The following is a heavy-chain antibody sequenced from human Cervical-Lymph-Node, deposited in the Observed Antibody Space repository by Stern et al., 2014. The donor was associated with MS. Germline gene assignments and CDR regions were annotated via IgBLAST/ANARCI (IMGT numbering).Heavy chain of an antibody. CDR2: INLNSGGT. CDR3: ARDGQSGVDY. D-gene: IGHD1-26*01. J-gene: IGHJ4*02. Sequence: QVQLVASGAAVTKPGASVRVSCKASGYTFPHYYIHWVRLAPRPRPAWMGWINLNSGGTNYAQKFQGRVTMTRDTSISTAYMELNRLTSDDAAVFYCARDGQSGVDYWGQGTLVTVS. CDR1: GYTFPHYY. V-gene: IGHV1-2*02.